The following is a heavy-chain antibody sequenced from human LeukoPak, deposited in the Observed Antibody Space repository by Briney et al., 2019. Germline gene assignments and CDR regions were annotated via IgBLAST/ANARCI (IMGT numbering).Heavy chain of an antibody. J-gene: IGHJ4*02. CDR3: ARAGQTAAKLFEY. CDR1: GFTFSTYS. CDR2: ISSSSSYI. Sequence: GGSLRLSCAASGFTFSTYSMNWVRQAPGKGLEWVSSISSSSSYIFYADSVKGRFTISRDNAKNSLYLQMNSLRAEDTAVYYCARAGQTAAKLFEYWGQGTLVTVSS. V-gene: IGHV3-21*01. D-gene: IGHD6-25*01.